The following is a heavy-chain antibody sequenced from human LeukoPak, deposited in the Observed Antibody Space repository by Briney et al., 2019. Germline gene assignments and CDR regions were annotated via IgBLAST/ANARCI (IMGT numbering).Heavy chain of an antibody. CDR3: ARSGTKTNGFDY. V-gene: IGHV4-59*01. Sequence: SETLSLTCTVSGGPISTYYWSWIRQPPGKGLKWIGYIYYSGSTNYSPSLQSRVTISVDTFRNQFSLRLSSVSAADTAMYYCARSGTKTNGFDYWGQGTLVTVSS. CDR2: IYYSGST. CDR1: GGPISTYY. J-gene: IGHJ4*02. D-gene: IGHD2-8*01.